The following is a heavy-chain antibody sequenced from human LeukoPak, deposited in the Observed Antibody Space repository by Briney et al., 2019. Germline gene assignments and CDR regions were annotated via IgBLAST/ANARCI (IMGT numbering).Heavy chain of an antibody. CDR2: INHSGSA. V-gene: IGHV4-34*01. CDR1: GGSFSGYY. CDR3: ARDRYYYDSSARYFDY. Sequence: SETLSLTCAVYGGSFSGYYWSWIRQPPGKGLEWIGEINHSGSANYSPSLKSRVTMSVDTSKNQFSLKLSSVTAADTAVYYCARDRYYYDSSARYFDYWGQGTLVTVSS. J-gene: IGHJ4*02. D-gene: IGHD3-22*01.